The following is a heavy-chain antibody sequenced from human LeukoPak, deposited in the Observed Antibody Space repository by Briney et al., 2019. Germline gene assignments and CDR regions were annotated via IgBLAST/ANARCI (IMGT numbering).Heavy chain of an antibody. V-gene: IGHV3-21*01. CDR3: ARGPWIQPENWFDP. CDR1: GFTFSSYS. D-gene: IGHD5-18*01. CDR2: ISSSSSYI. Sequence: GESLRLSCAASGFTFSSYSMNWVRQPPGKVLEWVSSISSSSSYIYYADSVKGRFTISRDNAKNPLYLQMNSLRAEDTAVYYCARGPWIQPENWFDPWGQGTLVTVSS. J-gene: IGHJ5*02.